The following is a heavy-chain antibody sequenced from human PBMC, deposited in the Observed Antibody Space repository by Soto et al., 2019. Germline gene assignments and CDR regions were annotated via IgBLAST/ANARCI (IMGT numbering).Heavy chain of an antibody. CDR1: GGSISSSSYY. CDR3: ARHTPAISISDH. J-gene: IGHJ4*02. D-gene: IGHD2-15*01. CDR2: IYYSGST. V-gene: IGHV4-39*01. Sequence: QLQLQESGPGLVKPSETLSLTCTVSGGSISSSSYYWGWIRQPPGKGLEWIGSIYYSGSTSYNPSLKSRVTSSVDTSKNQFSLKLSSVTAAATAVYYCARHTPAISISDHWGQGTLVTVSS.